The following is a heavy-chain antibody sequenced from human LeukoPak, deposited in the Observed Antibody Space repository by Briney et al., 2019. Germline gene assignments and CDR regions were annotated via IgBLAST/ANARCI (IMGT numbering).Heavy chain of an antibody. CDR1: GFTLSSYW. D-gene: IGHD1-26*01. J-gene: IGHJ4*02. CDR3: ARGGDGSEKFHC. Sequence: GGSLRLSGAASGFTLSSYWGHWVREAPGKGLVWLSRINSDGSITTYADSVKGRFTISRDNAKNTVYLPMDSLRAEDTALYYCARGGDGSEKFHCWGQGTLVTVSS. CDR2: INSDGSIT. V-gene: IGHV3-74*01.